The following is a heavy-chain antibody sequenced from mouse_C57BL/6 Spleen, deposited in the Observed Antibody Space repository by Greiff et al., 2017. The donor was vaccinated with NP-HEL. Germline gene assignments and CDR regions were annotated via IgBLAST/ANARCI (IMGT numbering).Heavy chain of an antibody. J-gene: IGHJ4*01. V-gene: IGHV1-53*01. D-gene: IGHD2-1*01. Sequence: QVQLQQPGTELVKPGASVKLSCKASGYTFTSYWMHWVKQRPGQGLEWIGNINPSNGGTHYNEKFKSKATLTADKSSHTAYMQLSSLPSEDSAVYYCSRTRNPAYYYAMDYWVQGTSFTVSS. CDR3: SRTRNPAYYYAMDY. CDR1: GYTFTSYW. CDR2: INPSNGGT.